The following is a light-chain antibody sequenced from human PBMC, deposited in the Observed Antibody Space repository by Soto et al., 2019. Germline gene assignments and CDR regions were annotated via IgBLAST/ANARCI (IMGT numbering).Light chain of an antibody. CDR1: QRVTNKH. CDR3: QQYGSSPFS. CDR2: VAS. Sequence: EIVLTQSPGTLSLSPGERATLSCRATQRVTNKHLAWYQQNPGQPPRLLIYVASRRATGIPDRFSGSGSGTDFTLTISRLEPEDFAVYYCQQYGSSPFSFGPGTKVDIK. V-gene: IGKV3-20*01. J-gene: IGKJ3*01.